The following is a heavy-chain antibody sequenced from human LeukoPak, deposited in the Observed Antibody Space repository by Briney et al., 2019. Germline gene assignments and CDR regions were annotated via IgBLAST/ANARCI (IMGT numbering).Heavy chain of an antibody. Sequence: ASVKVSCKASGYTFTNYNIDWVRQATGQGPEWMGWMNPNSGNTNYAQKLQGRVTMTTDTSTSTAYMELRSLRSDDTAVYYCARDGLEEYQLPQNWGQGTLVTVSS. CDR1: GYTFTNYN. CDR3: ARDGLEEYQLPQN. J-gene: IGHJ4*02. CDR2: MNPNSGNT. D-gene: IGHD2-2*01. V-gene: IGHV1-18*01.